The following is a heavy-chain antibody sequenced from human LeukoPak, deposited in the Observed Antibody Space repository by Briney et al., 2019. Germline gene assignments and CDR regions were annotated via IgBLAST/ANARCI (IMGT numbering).Heavy chain of an antibody. V-gene: IGHV3-48*03. CDR3: AREGSSGFLFVH. D-gene: IGHD3-22*01. Sequence: GGSLRLSCAASGFTFSSFEMIWVRHAPGKGLEWVSYISSGGSTIYYADSVKSRFTLSRDKAKNSLYLQMSSLRAEDTAVYYCAREGSSGFLFVHWGEGTLVTVSS. J-gene: IGHJ4*02. CDR1: GFTFSSFE. CDR2: ISSGGSTI.